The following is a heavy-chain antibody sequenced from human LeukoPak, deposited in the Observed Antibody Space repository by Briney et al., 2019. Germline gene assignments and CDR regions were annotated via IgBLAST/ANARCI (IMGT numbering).Heavy chain of an antibody. CDR3: ARGSMVRGVILVY. Sequence: SQSMSLTCAVDGASLSGYYWSWIRQPPGKGMEWNGEINHSGSTNYNPSLKSGVTISVDTSKNQFSLKLNSVTAADTAVYYCARGSMVRGVILVYWGQGTLVTVSS. CDR2: INHSGST. CDR1: GASLSGYY. J-gene: IGHJ4*02. D-gene: IGHD3-10*01. V-gene: IGHV4-34*01.